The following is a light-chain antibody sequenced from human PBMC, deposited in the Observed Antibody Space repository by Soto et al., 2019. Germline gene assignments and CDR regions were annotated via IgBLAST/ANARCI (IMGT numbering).Light chain of an antibody. CDR1: QDITSY. CDR3: QKYNSALT. J-gene: IGKJ5*01. Sequence: IQLTQSPSSLSASVGDSVTITCRASQDITSYLAWYQQKPGKVPKLLIYTASTLQSGVPSRFSGSGSGTDFTLTISSLQPEDVATYYCQKYNSALTFGQGTRLEIK. V-gene: IGKV1-27*01. CDR2: TAS.